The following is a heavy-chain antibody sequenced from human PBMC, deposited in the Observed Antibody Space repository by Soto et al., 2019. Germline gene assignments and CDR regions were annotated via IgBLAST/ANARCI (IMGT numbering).Heavy chain of an antibody. CDR1: GYSFTSYW. CDR2: IYPGDSDT. CDR3: ARPSYSSSRGGYYYYGMDV. J-gene: IGHJ6*02. Sequence: LGESLKISCKGSGYSFTSYWIGWVRQMPGKGLEWMGIIYPGDSDTRYSPSFQGQVTISADKSISTAYLQWSSLKASDTAMYYCARPSYSSSRGGYYYYGMDVWGQGTTVTVSS. V-gene: IGHV5-51*01. D-gene: IGHD6-13*01.